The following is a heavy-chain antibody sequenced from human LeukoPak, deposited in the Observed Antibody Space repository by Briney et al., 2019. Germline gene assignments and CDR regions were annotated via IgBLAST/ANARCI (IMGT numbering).Heavy chain of an antibody. Sequence: AGGSLRLSCAASGFTFDDYAMHWARQAPGKGLEWVSGISWNSGSIGYADSVKGRFTISRDNAKNSLYLQMNSLRAEDTALYYCAKGIHPGGMDVWGQGTTVTVSS. CDR1: GFTFDDYA. D-gene: IGHD1-1*01. CDR2: ISWNSGSI. CDR3: AKGIHPGGMDV. J-gene: IGHJ6*02. V-gene: IGHV3-9*01.